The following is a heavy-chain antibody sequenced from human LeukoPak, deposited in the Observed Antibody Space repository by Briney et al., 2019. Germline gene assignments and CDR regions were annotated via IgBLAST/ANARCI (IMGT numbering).Heavy chain of an antibody. CDR1: GDSISSGGYY. CDR3: ARNGGGSYSYIDY. V-gene: IGHV4-30-2*01. Sequence: SETLSLTCIVSGDSISSGGYYWSWIRQPPGKGLEWIGYIYHSGSAYYNPSLKSRVTISVDMSKNQFSLKLSSVTAADTAVYYCARNGGGSYSYIDYWGQGTLVTVSS. D-gene: IGHD1-26*01. CDR2: IYHSGSA. J-gene: IGHJ4*02.